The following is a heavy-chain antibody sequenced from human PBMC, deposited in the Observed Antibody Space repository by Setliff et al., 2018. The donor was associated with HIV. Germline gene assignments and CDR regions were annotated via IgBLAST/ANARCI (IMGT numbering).Heavy chain of an antibody. Sequence: SETLSLTCTVSGGSISNYYWSWIRQPPGKGLEWIGYFYYTGSTNYNPSLKSRVTISVDTSKNQFSLKLSSVTAADTAVYYCARGVGEYYNFWSGYPAWYFDLWGRGTLVTVSS. CDR1: GGSISNYY. CDR2: FYYTGST. CDR3: ARGVGEYYNFWSGYPAWYFDL. V-gene: IGHV4-59*01. J-gene: IGHJ2*01. D-gene: IGHD3-3*01.